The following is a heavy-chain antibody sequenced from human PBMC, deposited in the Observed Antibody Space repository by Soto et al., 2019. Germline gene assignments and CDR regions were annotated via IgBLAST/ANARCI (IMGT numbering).Heavy chain of an antibody. V-gene: IGHV6-1*01. D-gene: IGHD3-16*01. Sequence: TLSLTCVISGDSVSSNSAAWNWIRQSPLRGLEWLGRTYYRSKWYNDYAVSVKSRITINPDTSKNQFSLQLNSVTPGDTAVYYCARAPGGIDDFDIWGRGTMVTVSS. J-gene: IGHJ3*02. CDR2: TYYRSKWYN. CDR1: GDSVSSNSAA. CDR3: ARAPGGIDDFDI.